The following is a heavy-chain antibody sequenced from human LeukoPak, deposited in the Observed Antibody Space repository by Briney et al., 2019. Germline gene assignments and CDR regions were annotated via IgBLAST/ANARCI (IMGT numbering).Heavy chain of an antibody. V-gene: IGHV1-2*02. Sequence: ASVTVSCKASGYTFTGYYMHWVRQAPGQGLEWMGWINPNSGGTNYAQKFQGRVTMTRDTSISTAYMELSRLRSDDTAVYYCARGGAAARLQYNYYYYMDVWGKGTTVTVSS. CDR2: INPNSGGT. CDR3: ARGGAAARLQYNYYYYMDV. CDR1: GYTFTGYY. D-gene: IGHD6-13*01. J-gene: IGHJ6*03.